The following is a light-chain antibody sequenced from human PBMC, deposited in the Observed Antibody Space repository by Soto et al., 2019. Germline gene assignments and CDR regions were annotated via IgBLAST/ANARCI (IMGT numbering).Light chain of an antibody. CDR2: DAS. J-gene: IGKJ2*01. Sequence: EIVLTQSPGTLSSSPGERATLSCRASQSVSSSYLAWYQQKPGQAPRLLIYDASSRATGIPDRFSGSGSGTDFTLTISRLEPEDFAVYYCQQYGNSPPYTFGQGTKLEIK. CDR1: QSVSSSY. CDR3: QQYGNSPPYT. V-gene: IGKV3-20*01.